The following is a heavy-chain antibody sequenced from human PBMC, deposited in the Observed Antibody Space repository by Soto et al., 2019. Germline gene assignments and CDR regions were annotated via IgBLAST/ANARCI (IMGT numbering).Heavy chain of an antibody. D-gene: IGHD6-13*01. CDR2: IYHSGST. CDR1: SGSISSSNW. J-gene: IGHJ4*02. V-gene: IGHV4-4*02. Sequence: SETLSLTCAVSSGSISSSNWWSWVRQPPGKGLEWIGEIYHSGSTNYNPSLKSRVTISVDKSKNQFSLKLSSVTAADTAVYYCARRGSSYAPIDDWGQGTRVTVSS. CDR3: ARRGSSYAPIDD.